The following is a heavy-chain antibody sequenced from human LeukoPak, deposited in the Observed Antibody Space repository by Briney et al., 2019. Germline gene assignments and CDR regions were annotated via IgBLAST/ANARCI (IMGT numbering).Heavy chain of an antibody. CDR3: ASAHTTLGFDAFDV. V-gene: IGHV4-30-2*01. CDR1: GGSISSGGYS. Sequence: PSQTLSLTCAVSGGSISSGGYSWGWIRQPPGKGLEWIGYIYHTGTTYYNPSLKSRVTISMDRSKSQFSLRLTSVTAADTAVYFCASAHTTLGFDAFDVWGQGTMVTVSS. CDR2: IYHTGTT. J-gene: IGHJ3*01. D-gene: IGHD7-27*01.